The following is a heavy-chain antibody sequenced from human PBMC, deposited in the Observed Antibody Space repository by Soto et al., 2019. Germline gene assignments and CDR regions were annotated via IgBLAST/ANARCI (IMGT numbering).Heavy chain of an antibody. J-gene: IGHJ4*02. CDR2: ISAYNGNT. V-gene: IGHV1-18*01. Sequence: GASVKVSCKASGYTFTSYGISWVRQAPGQGLEWMGWISAYNGNTNYAQKLQGRVTMTTDTSTSTAYMELRSLRSDDTAVYYCARPDVAYCGGDCYSPGAYWGQGTLVTGSS. CDR3: ARPDVAYCGGDCYSPGAY. D-gene: IGHD2-21*02. CDR1: GYTFTSYG.